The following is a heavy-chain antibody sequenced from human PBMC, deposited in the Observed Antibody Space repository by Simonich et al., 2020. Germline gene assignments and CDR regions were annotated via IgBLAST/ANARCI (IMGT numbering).Heavy chain of an antibody. CDR2: IWYEGSNK. CDR1: GFTFSSYG. J-gene: IGHJ6*04. CDR3: ARDRRTNGVCLDV. V-gene: IGHV3-33*01. D-gene: IGHD2-8*01. Sequence: QVQLVESGGGVVQPGRSLRLSCAASGFTFSSYGMHWVRQAPGKGMGGVACIWYEGSNKHYADSVKGRFTISRDNYKNTLYLQMNSLRAEDTAVYYCARDRRTNGVCLDVWGKGTTVTVSS.